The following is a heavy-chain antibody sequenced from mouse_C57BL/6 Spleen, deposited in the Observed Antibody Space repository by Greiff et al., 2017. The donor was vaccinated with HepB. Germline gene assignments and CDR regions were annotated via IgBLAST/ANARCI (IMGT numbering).Heavy chain of an antibody. J-gene: IGHJ1*03. D-gene: IGHD1-1*01. CDR2: IFPGSGST. CDR3: ARSYYYGSSRYFDV. Sequence: QVQLQQSGPELVKPGASVKISCKASGYTFTDYYINWVKQRPGQGLEWIGWIFPGSGSTYYNEKLKGKATLTVDKSSSTAYMLLSSLTSEDSAVYFCARSYYYGSSRYFDVWGTGTTVTVSS. V-gene: IGHV1-75*01. CDR1: GYTFTDYY.